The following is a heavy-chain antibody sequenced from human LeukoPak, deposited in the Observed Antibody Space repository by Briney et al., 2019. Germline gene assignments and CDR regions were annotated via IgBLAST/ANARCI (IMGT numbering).Heavy chain of an antibody. D-gene: IGHD3-16*02. Sequence: SGTLSLTCAVYGGSFSGYYWSWIRQPPGKGLEWIGEINHSGSTNYNPSLKSRVTISVDTSKNQFSLKLSSVTAADTAVYFCARTRWGSYPYDYWGQGTLVTVSS. V-gene: IGHV4-34*01. J-gene: IGHJ4*02. CDR3: ARTRWGSYPYDY. CDR2: INHSGST. CDR1: GGSFSGYY.